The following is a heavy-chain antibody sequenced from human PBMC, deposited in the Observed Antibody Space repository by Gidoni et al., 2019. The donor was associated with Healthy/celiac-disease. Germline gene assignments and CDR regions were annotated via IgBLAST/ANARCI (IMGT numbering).Heavy chain of an antibody. Sequence: QVQLQESGPGLVKPSETLSLTCTVSGYSISSGYYWGWIRQPPGKGLEWIGSIYHSGSTYYNPSRKSRVTISVDTSKNQFSLKLSSVTAADTAVYYCARDAEDDYGDYPFDYWGQGTLVTVSS. D-gene: IGHD4-17*01. CDR2: IYHSGST. CDR1: GYSISSGYY. CDR3: ARDAEDDYGDYPFDY. J-gene: IGHJ4*02. V-gene: IGHV4-38-2*02.